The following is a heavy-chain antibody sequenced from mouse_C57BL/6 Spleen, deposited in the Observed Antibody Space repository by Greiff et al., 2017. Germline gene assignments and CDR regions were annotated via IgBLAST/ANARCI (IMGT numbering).Heavy chain of an antibody. V-gene: IGHV5-16*01. CDR1: GFTFSDYY. CDR2: INYDGSST. D-gene: IGHD2-3*01. Sequence: EVKVEESEGGLVQPGSSMKLSCTASGFTFSDYYMAWVRQVPEKGLEWVANINYDGSSTYYLDSLKSRFIISRDNAKNILYLQMSSLKSEDTATYYCAREADGYYTWFAYWGQGTLVTVSA. CDR3: AREADGYYTWFAY. J-gene: IGHJ3*01.